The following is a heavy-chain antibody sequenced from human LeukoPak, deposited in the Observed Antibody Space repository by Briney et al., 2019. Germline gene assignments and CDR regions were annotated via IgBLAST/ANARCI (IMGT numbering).Heavy chain of an antibody. D-gene: IGHD6-6*01. CDR1: GFTFSSYG. Sequence: GGSLRLSCAASGFTFSSYGMHWVRQAPGKGLEWVAVIGYDGSNKYYADSVKGRFTISRDNSKNTLYLQMNSLRAEDTAVYYCASKGSREAFDIWGQGTMVTVSS. CDR3: ASKGSREAFDI. J-gene: IGHJ3*02. CDR2: IGYDGSNK. V-gene: IGHV3-33*01.